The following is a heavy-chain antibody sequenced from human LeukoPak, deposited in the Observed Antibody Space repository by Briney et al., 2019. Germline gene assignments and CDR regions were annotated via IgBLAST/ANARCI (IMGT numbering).Heavy chain of an antibody. Sequence: SETLSLTCAVSGGSISSSNWWSWVCQPPGKGLEWIGEIYHSGSTNYNPSLKSRVTISVDKSKNQFFLKLSSVTAADTAVYYCARTIAAAGSRLDYWGQGTLVTVSS. CDR2: IYHSGST. J-gene: IGHJ4*02. CDR1: GGSISSSNW. CDR3: ARTIAAAGSRLDY. V-gene: IGHV4-4*02. D-gene: IGHD6-13*01.